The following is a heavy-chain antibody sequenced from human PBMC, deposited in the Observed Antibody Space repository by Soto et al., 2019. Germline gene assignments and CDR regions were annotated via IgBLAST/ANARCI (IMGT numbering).Heavy chain of an antibody. D-gene: IGHD4-17*01. CDR3: ASLRGAIDV. J-gene: IGHJ6*02. CDR2: IYPGDSDT. Sequence: GESLKXSREYSGSNFITTCIGWVRQRPGKGVQXMGIIYPGDSDTRHSPSFHGQVIISVDKCITTAYVQWSTLKASDTAMYYCASLRGAIDVWGQGTMVTSP. V-gene: IGHV5-51*01. CDR1: GSNFITTC.